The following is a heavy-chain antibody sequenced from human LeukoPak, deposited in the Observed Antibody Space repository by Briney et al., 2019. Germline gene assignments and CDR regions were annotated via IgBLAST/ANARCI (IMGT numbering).Heavy chain of an antibody. J-gene: IGHJ4*02. V-gene: IGHV3-48*01. D-gene: IGHD4-17*01. CDR2: ISSSSSTI. CDR3: ARDRGGYGDYSSYFDY. Sequence: GGSPRLSCAASGFTFSRYSMNWVRQAPGKGLEWVSYISSSSSTIYYADSVKGRFTISRDNAKNSLYLQMNSLRAEHTAVYYCARDRGGYGDYSSYFDYWGQGTLVTVSS. CDR1: GFTFSRYS.